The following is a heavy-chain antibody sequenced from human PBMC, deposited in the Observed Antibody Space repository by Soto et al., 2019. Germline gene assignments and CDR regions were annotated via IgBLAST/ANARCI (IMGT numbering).Heavy chain of an antibody. CDR3: ARDFYCSGGSCIYYYYYYGMDV. CDR1: GYTFTSYG. Sequence: ASVKVSCKASGYTFTSYGTSWVRQAPGQGLEWMGWISAYNGNTNYAQKLQGRVTMTTDTSTSTAYMELRSLRSDDTAVYYCARDFYCSGGSCIYYYYYYGMDVWGQGTTVTVSS. D-gene: IGHD2-15*01. CDR2: ISAYNGNT. J-gene: IGHJ6*02. V-gene: IGHV1-18*04.